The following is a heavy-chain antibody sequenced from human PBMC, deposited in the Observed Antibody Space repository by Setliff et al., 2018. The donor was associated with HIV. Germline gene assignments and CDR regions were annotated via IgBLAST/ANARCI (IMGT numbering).Heavy chain of an antibody. V-gene: IGHV3-7*01. CDR1: GYSFTSYW. J-gene: IGHJ1*01. D-gene: IGHD6-19*01. Sequence: PGESLKISCEASGYSFTSYWIGWVRQAPGRGLEWVANIKEDGSERYYVDSVKGRFTISRDNAKNSLFLQMNSLRAEDMAVYYCVTGLGSGWASWGQGTLVTVSS. CDR3: VTGLGSGWAS. CDR2: IKEDGSER.